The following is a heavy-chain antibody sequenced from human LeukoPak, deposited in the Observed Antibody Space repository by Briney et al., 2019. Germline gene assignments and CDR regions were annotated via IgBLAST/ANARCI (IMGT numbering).Heavy chain of an antibody. J-gene: IGHJ4*02. Sequence: ASVKVSCKVSGYTLTELSMHWVRQAPGKGLEWMGGFDPEDGETIYAQKFQGRVTMTEDTSTDTAYMELSSLRSEDTAVYYCATDESSSGPPGYWGQGTLVTVSS. V-gene: IGHV1-24*01. CDR1: GYTLTELS. CDR2: FDPEDGET. D-gene: IGHD6-19*01. CDR3: ATDESSSGPPGY.